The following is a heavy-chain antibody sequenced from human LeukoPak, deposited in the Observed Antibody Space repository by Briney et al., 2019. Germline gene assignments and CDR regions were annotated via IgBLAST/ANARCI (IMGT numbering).Heavy chain of an antibody. V-gene: IGHV1-2*02. D-gene: IGHD2-8*01. CDR1: GYIFTGYY. CDR2: INPNSGGT. Sequence: ASVKVSCKASGYIFTGYYMHWVRQAPGQGLEWMGWINPNSGGTNYAQKFQGRVTMTRDTSISTAYMELSRLRSDDTAVYYCASGRGSTNGVPAPDYWGQGTLVTVSS. CDR3: ASGRGSTNGVPAPDY. J-gene: IGHJ4*02.